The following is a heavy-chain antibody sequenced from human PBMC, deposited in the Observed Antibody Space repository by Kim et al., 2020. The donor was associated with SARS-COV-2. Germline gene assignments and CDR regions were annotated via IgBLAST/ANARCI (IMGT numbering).Heavy chain of an antibody. D-gene: IGHD6-13*01. V-gene: IGHV3-30*04. CDR1: GFTFSSYA. Sequence: GGSLRLFCAASGFTFSSYAMHWVRQAPGKGLEWVAVISYDGSNKYYADSVKGRFTISRDNSKNTLYLQMNSLRAEDTAVYYCARDFIAAAGSFFDYWGQGTLVTVSS. CDR3: ARDFIAAAGSFFDY. J-gene: IGHJ4*02. CDR2: ISYDGSNK.